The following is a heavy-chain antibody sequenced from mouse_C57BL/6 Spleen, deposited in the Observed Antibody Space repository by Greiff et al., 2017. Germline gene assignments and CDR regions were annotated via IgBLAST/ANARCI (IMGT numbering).Heavy chain of an antibody. CDR1: GFTFSSYA. CDR3: ARQLRLRSAMDY. Sequence: EVKLVESGGGLVKPGGSLKLSCAASGFTFSSYAMSWVRQTPEKRLEWVATISDGGSYTYYPDNVKGRFTISRDNAKNNLYLQMSHLKSEDTAMYYCARQLRLRSAMDYWGQGTSVTVSS. CDR2: ISDGGSYT. J-gene: IGHJ4*01. D-gene: IGHD3-2*02. V-gene: IGHV5-4*03.